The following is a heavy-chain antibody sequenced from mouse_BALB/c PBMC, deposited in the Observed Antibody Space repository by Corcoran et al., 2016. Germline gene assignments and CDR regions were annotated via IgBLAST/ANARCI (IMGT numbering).Heavy chain of an antibody. CDR1: GYTFTSYV. V-gene: IGHV1S136*01. CDR2: INPYNDGT. Sequence: EVQLQQSGPELVKPGASVKMSCKASGYTFTSYVMHWVKQKPGQGLEWIGYINPYNDGTKYNEKFKGKATLTSDKSSSTAYMELSSLTSEDSAVYYCARRNYYGSSYDAMDYWGQGTSVTVSS. CDR3: ARRNYYGSSYDAMDY. D-gene: IGHD1-1*01. J-gene: IGHJ4*01.